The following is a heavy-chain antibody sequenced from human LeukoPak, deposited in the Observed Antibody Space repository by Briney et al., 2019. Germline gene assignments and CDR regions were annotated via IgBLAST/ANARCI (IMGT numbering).Heavy chain of an antibody. J-gene: IGHJ5*02. CDR1: GGSISSGDYY. Sequence: SQTLSLTCTVSGGSISSGDYYWSWIRQPPGKVLEWIGYIYYSGSTYYNPSLKSRVTISVDTSKNQFSLKLSSVTAADTAVYYCARDRDYCSSTSCPPDPWGQGTLVTVSS. CDR2: IYYSGST. CDR3: ARDRDYCSSTSCPPDP. D-gene: IGHD2-2*01. V-gene: IGHV4-30-4*08.